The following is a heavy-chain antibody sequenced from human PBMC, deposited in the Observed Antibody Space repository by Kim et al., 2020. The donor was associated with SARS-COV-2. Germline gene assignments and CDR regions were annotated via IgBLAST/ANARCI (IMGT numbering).Heavy chain of an antibody. CDR1: GFTVSSNY. V-gene: IGHV3-53*01. D-gene: IGHD3-10*01. CDR3: ARDVAMVRGVIITGYYYGMDV. J-gene: IGHJ6*02. CDR2: IYSGGST. Sequence: LSLTCAASGFTVSSNYMSWVRQAPGKGLEWVSVIYSGGSTYYADSVKGRFTISRDNSKNTLYLQMNSLRAEDTAVYYCARDVAMVRGVIITGYYYGMDVWGQGTTVTVSS.